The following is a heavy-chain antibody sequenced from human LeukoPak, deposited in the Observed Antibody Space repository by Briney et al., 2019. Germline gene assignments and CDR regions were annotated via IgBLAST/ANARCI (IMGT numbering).Heavy chain of an antibody. D-gene: IGHD3-10*01. J-gene: IGHJ4*02. CDR1: GFTVSSNY. V-gene: IGHV3-53*01. CDR3: ASMVRGAFDY. Sequence: GGSLRLSCAASGFTVSSNYMSWVRQAPGKGLEWVSVIYSGGSTYYADFVKGRFTISRDNSKNTLYLQMDSLRAEDTAAYYCASMVRGAFDYWGQGTLVTVSS. CDR2: IYSGGST.